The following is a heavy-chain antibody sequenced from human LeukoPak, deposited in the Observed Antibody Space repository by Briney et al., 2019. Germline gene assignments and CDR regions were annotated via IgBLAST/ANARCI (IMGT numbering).Heavy chain of an antibody. CDR1: GFTFGTYG. V-gene: IGHV3-23*01. Sequence: GGSLRLSCAASGFTFGTYGMSWVRQAPGKGLEWVSSIISSGGSTYYADSVKGRFTISGDNSKNTLYLQMNSLRAEDTAVYYCAKGSGYTYGLYYFEYWGQGTLITVSS. D-gene: IGHD5-18*01. CDR3: AKGSGYTYGLYYFEY. CDR2: IISSGGST. J-gene: IGHJ4*02.